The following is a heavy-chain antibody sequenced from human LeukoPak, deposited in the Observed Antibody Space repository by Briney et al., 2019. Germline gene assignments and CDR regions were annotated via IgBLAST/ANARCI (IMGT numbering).Heavy chain of an antibody. CDR1: GYTFTSYA. V-gene: IGHV1-3*01. CDR3: ARDPDPGAIPYYYYMDV. Sequence: ASVKVSCKASGYTFTSYAMHWVRQAPGQRLEWMGWINAGNGNTKYSQKFQGRVTMATDTSTSTAYMELRSLRSDDTAVYYCARDPDPGAIPYYYYMDVWGKGTTVTVSS. CDR2: INAGNGNT. J-gene: IGHJ6*03.